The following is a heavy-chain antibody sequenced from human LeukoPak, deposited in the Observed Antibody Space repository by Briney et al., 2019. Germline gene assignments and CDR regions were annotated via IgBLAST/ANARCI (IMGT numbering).Heavy chain of an antibody. J-gene: IGHJ4*02. CDR2: INWNGGST. CDR3: ATSLAVAGPNDY. V-gene: IGHV3-20*04. Sequence: GGSLRLSCAGSGFTFSGYGMSWVRQAPGKGLEWVSGINWNGGSTGYAGSVKGRFTISRDNAKNSLYLQMNSLRAEDTALYYCATSLAVAGPNDYWGQGTLVTVSS. D-gene: IGHD6-19*01. CDR1: GFTFSGYG.